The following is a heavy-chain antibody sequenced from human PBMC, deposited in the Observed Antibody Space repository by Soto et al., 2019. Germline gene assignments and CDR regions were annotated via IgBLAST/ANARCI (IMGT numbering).Heavy chain of an antibody. CDR2: INPNSGGT. Sequence: GASVKVSCKASGYTFTGYYMHWVRQAPGQGPEWMGWINPNSGGTNYAQKFQGWVTMTRDTSISTAYMELSRLRSDDTAVYYCARGPYDSSGSQCAFDIWGQGTMVTVSS. D-gene: IGHD3-22*01. CDR1: GYTFTGYY. CDR3: ARGPYDSSGSQCAFDI. J-gene: IGHJ3*02. V-gene: IGHV1-2*04.